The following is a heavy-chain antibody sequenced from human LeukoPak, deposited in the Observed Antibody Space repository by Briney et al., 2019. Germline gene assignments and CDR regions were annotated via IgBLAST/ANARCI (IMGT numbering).Heavy chain of an antibody. D-gene: IGHD2-2*01. CDR2: ISYDGSNK. V-gene: IGHV3-30*18. Sequence: PGRSLRLSCAASGFTLSSYGMHWVRQAPGKGLEWVAVISYDGSNKYYADSVKGRFTISRDNSKNTLYLQMNSLRAEDTAVYYCAKDIVVVPAAMPLPLDYWGQGTLVTVSS. CDR1: GFTLSSYG. CDR3: AKDIVVVPAAMPLPLDY. J-gene: IGHJ4*02.